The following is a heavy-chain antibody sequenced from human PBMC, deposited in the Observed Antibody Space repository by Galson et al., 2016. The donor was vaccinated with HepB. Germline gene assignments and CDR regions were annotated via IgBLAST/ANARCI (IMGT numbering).Heavy chain of an antibody. Sequence: TLSLPCTVSGESLSGSHWTWVRQPPRRGLEWIGEINHSGSTNYNPSLKSRVTISVDTSTSQFSLDLASVTAADTAVYFCARLRTLGSRTAEGWFYYCLDVWGRGTTATVSS. CDR1: GESLSGSH. CDR3: ARLRTLGSRTAEGWFYYCLDV. D-gene: IGHD3-10*01. J-gene: IGHJ6*02. V-gene: IGHV4-34*01. CDR2: INHSGST.